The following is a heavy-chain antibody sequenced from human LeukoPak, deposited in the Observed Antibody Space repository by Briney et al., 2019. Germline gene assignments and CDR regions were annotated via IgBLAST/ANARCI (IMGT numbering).Heavy chain of an antibody. J-gene: IGHJ4*02. Sequence: PGGSLRLSCAASGFTFSSYRMNWVRQAPGKGLEWVSSISGSNSYIYYADSVKGRFTISRDNAKNSLYLQMNSLRAEDTAVYNCARDLITVAGSLDHWGQGTLVAVSS. D-gene: IGHD6-19*01. CDR2: ISGSNSYI. CDR3: ARDLITVAGSLDH. V-gene: IGHV3-21*01. CDR1: GFTFSSYR.